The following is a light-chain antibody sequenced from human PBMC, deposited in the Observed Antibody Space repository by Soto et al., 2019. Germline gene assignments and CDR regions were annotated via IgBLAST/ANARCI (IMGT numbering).Light chain of an antibody. CDR3: CSYTTPITYV. V-gene: IGLV2-14*01. CDR1: STDIGSYNH. Sequence: QSALTQPASVSGSPGQSITISCTGTSTDIGSYNHVSWYQQHPGKAPKLMIYEVSNRPSGVSNRFSGSKSGNTASLTISGLQAEDEADYYCCSYTTPITYVFGTGTKLTVL. J-gene: IGLJ1*01. CDR2: EVS.